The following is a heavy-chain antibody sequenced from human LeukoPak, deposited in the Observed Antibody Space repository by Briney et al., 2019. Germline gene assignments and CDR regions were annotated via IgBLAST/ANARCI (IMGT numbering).Heavy chain of an antibody. V-gene: IGHV3-7*01. CDR1: GFTFSTYW. CDR2: IKEDGSEK. CDR3: TRNSGWYRLDR. Sequence: PGGSLRLSCTASGFTFSTYWMTWVRQTPGKGVEWVANIKEDGSEKVYAESVRGGFTISRDKAKNSLYLQMNSLRVDDTAIYYCTRNSGWYRLDRWGQGTLVTVPS. D-gene: IGHD6-19*01. J-gene: IGHJ4*02.